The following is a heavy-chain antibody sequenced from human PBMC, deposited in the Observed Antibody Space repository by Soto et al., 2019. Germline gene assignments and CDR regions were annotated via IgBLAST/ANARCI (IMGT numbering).Heavy chain of an antibody. J-gene: IGHJ6*02. V-gene: IGHV4-59*12. CDR3: ARDRIYDPRDYYYGMDV. D-gene: IGHD3-22*01. CDR2: IYYSGST. CDR1: GGSISSYY. Sequence: SETLSLTCTVSGGSISSYYWSWIRQPPGKGLEWIGYIYYSGSTNYNPSLKSRVTISVDTSKNQFSLKLSSVTAADTAVYYCARDRIYDPRDYYYGMDVWGQGTTVTVSS.